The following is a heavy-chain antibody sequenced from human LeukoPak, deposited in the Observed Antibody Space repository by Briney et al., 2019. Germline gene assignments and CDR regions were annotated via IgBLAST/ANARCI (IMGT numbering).Heavy chain of an antibody. CDR2: FDPSDSYT. J-gene: IGHJ4*02. Sequence: GESLKIYCMGSRYSFTSYWISWVRQMPGKGLEWMGRFDPSDSYTNYSPSFQGHVTISADKSISTAYLQWSSLKASDTAMYYCASLPRSSWYYFDYWGQGTLVTVSS. CDR1: RYSFTSYW. CDR3: ASLPRSSWYYFDY. D-gene: IGHD6-13*01. V-gene: IGHV5-10-1*01.